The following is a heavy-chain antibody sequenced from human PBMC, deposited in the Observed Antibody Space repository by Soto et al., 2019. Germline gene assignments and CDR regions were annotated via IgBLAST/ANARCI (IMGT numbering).Heavy chain of an antibody. J-gene: IGHJ4*02. CDR2: IYYSGST. V-gene: IGHV4-39*01. D-gene: IGHD2-15*01. CDR1: GGSISSSSYY. CDR3: ASQGRGYCSGGSCFNDY. Sequence: SETLSLTCTVSGGSISSSSYYWGWIRQPPGKGLEWTGSIYYSGSTYYNPSLKSRVTISVDTSKNQFSLKLSSVTAADTAVYYCASQGRGYCSGGSCFNDYWGQGTLVTVSS.